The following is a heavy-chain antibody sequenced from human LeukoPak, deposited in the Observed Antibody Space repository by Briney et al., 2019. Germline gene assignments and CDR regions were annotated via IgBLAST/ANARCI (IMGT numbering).Heavy chain of an antibody. CDR3: ARGGRLDV. CDR1: GFTLSSYA. V-gene: IGHV3-7*03. D-gene: IGHD3-16*01. J-gene: IGHJ6*02. Sequence: GGSLRLSCAASGFTLSSYAMSWVRQDPGKGLEWVASINHNGNVNYYVDSVKGRFTISRDNAKNSLYLQMSNLRAEDTAVYFCARGGRLDVWGQGATVTVSS. CDR2: INHNGNVN.